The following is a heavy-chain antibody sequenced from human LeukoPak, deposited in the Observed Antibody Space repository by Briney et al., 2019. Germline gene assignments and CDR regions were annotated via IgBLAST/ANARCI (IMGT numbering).Heavy chain of an antibody. CDR1: GGSISGYY. J-gene: IGHJ4*02. CDR3: ARLGSYDTIGYFFKQ. CDR2: IYYSGGT. D-gene: IGHD3-22*01. Sequence: PSETLSLTCTVSGGSISGYYWSWIRQSPGKELEWIGYIYYSGGTSYSPSLKSRITISLDTSQNQFSLTLGSVTAADTAIYYCARLGSYDTIGYFFKQWGQGMLVTVSS. V-gene: IGHV4-59*08.